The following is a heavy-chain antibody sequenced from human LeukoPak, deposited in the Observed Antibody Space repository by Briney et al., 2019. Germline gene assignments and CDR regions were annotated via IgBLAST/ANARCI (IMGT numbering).Heavy chain of an antibody. Sequence: PGGSLRLSCAASGFTFSSYAMSWVRQAPGKGLEWVSAISGSGGSTYYADSVKGRFTISRDNSKNTLYLQMNSLRAEDTAVYYCASFSSSWYIGLPYHEISTFDYWGQGTLVTVSS. D-gene: IGHD6-13*01. V-gene: IGHV3-23*01. J-gene: IGHJ4*02. CDR3: ASFSSSWYIGLPYHEISTFDY. CDR2: ISGSGGST. CDR1: GFTFSSYA.